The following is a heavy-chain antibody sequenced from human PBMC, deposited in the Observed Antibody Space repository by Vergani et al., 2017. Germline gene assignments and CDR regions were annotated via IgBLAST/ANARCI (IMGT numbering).Heavy chain of an antibody. CDR2: ISYDGSNK. J-gene: IGHJ4*02. CDR3: AKWNYDDFGDY. V-gene: IGHV3-30*18. CDR1: GFTFSSYG. D-gene: IGHD4-17*01. Sequence: QVQLVESGGGVVQPGRSLRLSCAASGFTFSSYGMHWVRQAPGKGLEWVAVISYDGSNKYYADSVKGRFTISRDNSKNTLYLQMNSLRAEDTAVYYCAKWNYDDFGDYWGQGTLVTVSS.